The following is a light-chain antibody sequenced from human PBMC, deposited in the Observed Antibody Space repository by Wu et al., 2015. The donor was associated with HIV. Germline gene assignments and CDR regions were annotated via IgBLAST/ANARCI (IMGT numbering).Light chain of an antibody. CDR1: QNIGNW. J-gene: IGKJ3*01. V-gene: IGKV1-5*03. CDR2: LAS. Sequence: DIQMTQYPSTLSASVGDRVTITCRAGQNIGNWLAWYQQKPGKAPKLLIYLASNLDTGVPSRFSGFGSGTEFTLTIDNLQPDDFATYYCQQYKTYFFTLGPGTKVDIK. CDR3: QQYKTYFFT.